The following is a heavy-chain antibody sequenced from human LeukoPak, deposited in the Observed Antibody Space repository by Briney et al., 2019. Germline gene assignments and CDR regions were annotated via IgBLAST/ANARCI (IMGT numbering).Heavy chain of an antibody. V-gene: IGHV1-18*01. CDR3: ARPGGLRNNWFDP. CDR2: ISVYNGDT. Sequence: ASVKVSCKASDYTFSSYGISWVRQAPGQGLEWMGWISVYNGDTNYAQRLQGRITMTTDTSTSTAYMELRSLRSDDTAVYYCARPGGLRNNWFDPWGQGTLVTVSS. CDR1: DYTFSSYG. J-gene: IGHJ5*02. D-gene: IGHD3-16*01.